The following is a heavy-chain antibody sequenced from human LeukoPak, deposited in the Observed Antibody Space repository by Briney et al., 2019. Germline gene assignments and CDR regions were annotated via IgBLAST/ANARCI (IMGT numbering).Heavy chain of an antibody. V-gene: IGHV3-53*01. CDR1: GFIVSSNY. CDR2: IDSGGNT. D-gene: IGHD5-12*01. Sequence: PGGSLRLSCAASGFIVSSNYMSWVRQAPGKGLEWVSPIDSGGNTYYADSVKGRFTISRDNSKNTLSLQMNSLRAEDTAVYYCARDAPSGQMYFQHWGQGTLVTVSS. CDR3: ARDAPSGQMYFQH. J-gene: IGHJ1*01.